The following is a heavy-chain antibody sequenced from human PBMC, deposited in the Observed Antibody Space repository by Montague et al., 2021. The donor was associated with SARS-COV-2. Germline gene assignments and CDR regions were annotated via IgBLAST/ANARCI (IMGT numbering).Heavy chain of an antibody. CDR3: ARGGGLRNYGMDV. J-gene: IGHJ6*02. CDR2: IYSGGDT. D-gene: IGHD5-12*01. V-gene: IGHV3-53*01. CDR1: GFTVSTNY. Sequence: SLRLSCAASGFTVSTNYMSWVRQDPGKGLEWISVIYSGGDTYYADSVKGRFTISRDNSKNTLYLQMNSLRAEDTAVYYCARGGGLRNYGMDVWGQGTTVTVSS.